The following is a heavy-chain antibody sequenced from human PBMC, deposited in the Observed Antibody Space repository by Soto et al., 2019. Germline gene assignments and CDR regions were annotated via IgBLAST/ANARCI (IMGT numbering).Heavy chain of an antibody. Sequence: GGSLRLSCATSGIIFSNYALSWVRQAPGKGLEWVSCISGSGGETYYADSVKGRFTISRDNSKNRLYLQMNSLRAEDTAIYYCAKEYYSDSSFDSWGQGTLVTVSS. CDR3: AKEYYSDSSFDS. CDR1: GIIFSNYA. J-gene: IGHJ4*02. CDR2: ISGSGGET. V-gene: IGHV3-23*01. D-gene: IGHD3-22*01.